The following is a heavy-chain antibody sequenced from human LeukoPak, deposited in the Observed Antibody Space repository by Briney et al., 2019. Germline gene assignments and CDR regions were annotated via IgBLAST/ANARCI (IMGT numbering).Heavy chain of an antibody. CDR2: IIPIFGTA. V-gene: IGHV1-69*13. Sequence: SVKVSCTASGGTFSSYAISWVRQAPGQGLEWMGGIIPIFGTANYAQKFQGRVTITADESTSTAYMELSSLRSEDTAVYYCASQSSSLPKFDYWGLGTLVTVSS. J-gene: IGHJ4*02. CDR1: GGTFSSYA. CDR3: ASQSSSLPKFDY. D-gene: IGHD6-13*01.